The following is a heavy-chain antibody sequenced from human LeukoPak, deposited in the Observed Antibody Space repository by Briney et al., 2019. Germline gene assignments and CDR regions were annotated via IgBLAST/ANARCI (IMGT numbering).Heavy chain of an antibody. CDR1: GYSISSGYY. Sequence: PSETLSLTCTVSGYSISSGYYWGWIRQPPGKGLEWIGSIYHSGSTYYNPSLKSRVTISVDTSKNQFSLKLSSVTAADTAVYYRAKISGYDFQFDYWGQGTLVTVSS. CDR2: IYHSGST. D-gene: IGHD5-12*01. CDR3: AKISGYDFQFDY. V-gene: IGHV4-38-2*02. J-gene: IGHJ4*02.